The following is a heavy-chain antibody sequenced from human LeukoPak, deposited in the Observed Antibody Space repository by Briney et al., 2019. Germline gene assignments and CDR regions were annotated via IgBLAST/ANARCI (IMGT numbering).Heavy chain of an antibody. J-gene: IGHJ4*02. D-gene: IGHD6-19*01. CDR3: ARGGKQWRGGNYFDS. V-gene: IGHV3-74*01. CDR1: GFTFSSYW. CDR2: INSDWSST. Sequence: GGSLRLSCAASGFTFSSYWMHWVRHAPGKGLVWVSRINSDWSSTRYADSVKGRFTISRDNAKNTLHLQMNSLRAADTAVYYCARGGKQWRGGNYFDSWGQGTLVAVSS.